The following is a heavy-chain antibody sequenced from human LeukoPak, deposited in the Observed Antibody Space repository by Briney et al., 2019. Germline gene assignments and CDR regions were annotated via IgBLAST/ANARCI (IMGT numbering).Heavy chain of an antibody. V-gene: IGHV1-2*02. CDR3: ARDGGYRGSSRYNWYFDL. Sequence: ASVKVSCRASGYTFTGYYMHWVRQAPGQGLEWMGWINPNSGGTNYAQKFQGRVTMTRDTSISTAYMELSRLRSDDTAVYYCARDGGYRGSSRYNWYFDLWGRGTLVTVSS. D-gene: IGHD6-13*01. J-gene: IGHJ2*01. CDR1: GYTFTGYY. CDR2: INPNSGGT.